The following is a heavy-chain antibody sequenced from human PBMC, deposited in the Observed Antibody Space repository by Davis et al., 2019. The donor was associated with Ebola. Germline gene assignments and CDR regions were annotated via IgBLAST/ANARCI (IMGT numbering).Heavy chain of an antibody. V-gene: IGHV3-30*04. CDR2: ISYDGSNK. Sequence: GESLKISCAASGFTFSSYAMHWVRQAPGKGLEWVAVISYDGSNKYYADSVKGRFTISRDNAKNTLYLQMNSLRAEDTAVYYCASVFSRVKEGNYYYYYGMDVWGQGTTVTVSS. D-gene: IGHD3-9*01. J-gene: IGHJ6*02. CDR1: GFTFSSYA. CDR3: ASVFSRVKEGNYYYYYGMDV.